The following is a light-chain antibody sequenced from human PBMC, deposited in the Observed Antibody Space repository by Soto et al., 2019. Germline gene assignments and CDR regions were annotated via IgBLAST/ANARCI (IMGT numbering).Light chain of an antibody. J-gene: IGKJ1*01. CDR2: GVS. Sequence: EIVLTQSPGTLSLSPGERATLSCRASQSVSSSYLAWYQQKPGQAPRLLIYGVSNRATGIPDRFSGSESGTDFILTISRLEPEDFAVYYCQQYDISPWTFGQGTKVEIK. CDR1: QSVSSSY. V-gene: IGKV3-20*01. CDR3: QQYDISPWT.